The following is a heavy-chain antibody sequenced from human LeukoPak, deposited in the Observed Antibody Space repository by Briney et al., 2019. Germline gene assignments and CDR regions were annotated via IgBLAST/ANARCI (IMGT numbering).Heavy chain of an antibody. J-gene: IGHJ4*02. CDR3: ARVGEMATFDY. Sequence: GGSLRLSCAASGFTFSSYAMHWVRQAPGKGLEWVAVISYDGSNKYYADPVNRRFTISRDNSKNTLYLQMNSLRAEDTAVYYCARVGEMATFDYWGQGTLVTVSS. CDR1: GFTFSSYA. CDR2: ISYDGSNK. V-gene: IGHV3-30-3*01. D-gene: IGHD5-24*01.